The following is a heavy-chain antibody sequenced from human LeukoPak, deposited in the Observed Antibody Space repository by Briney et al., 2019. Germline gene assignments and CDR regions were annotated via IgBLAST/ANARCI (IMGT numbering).Heavy chain of an antibody. Sequence: PSGTLSFTCAVSGGSISSSNWWRWVRQPPGKWLEWIGEIYHSGSTNYNPSLKSRVTISVDKSKNQFSLKLSSVTAADTAVYYCARYPRKYQLKAASMDVWGKGTTVTVSS. D-gene: IGHD2-2*01. CDR2: IYHSGST. CDR1: GGSISSSNW. V-gene: IGHV4-4*02. CDR3: ARYPRKYQLKAASMDV. J-gene: IGHJ6*04.